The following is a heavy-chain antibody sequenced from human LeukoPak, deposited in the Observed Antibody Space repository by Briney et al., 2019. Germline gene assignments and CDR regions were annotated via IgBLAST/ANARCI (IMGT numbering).Heavy chain of an antibody. CDR2: ISYDGSNK. CDR3: ASGSGGQQLVPHPPDY. J-gene: IGHJ4*02. D-gene: IGHD6-13*01. V-gene: IGHV3-30*03. Sequence: ARSLRLSCAASGFTFSSYGMHWVRQAPGKGLEWVAVISYDGSNKYYADSVKGRFTISRDNSKNTLYLQMNSLRAEDTAVYYCASGSGGQQLVPHPPDYWGQGTLVTVSS. CDR1: GFTFSSYG.